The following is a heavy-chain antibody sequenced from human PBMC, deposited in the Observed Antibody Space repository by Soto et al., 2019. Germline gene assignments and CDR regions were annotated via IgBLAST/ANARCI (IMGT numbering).Heavy chain of an antibody. CDR1: GGSISSYC. J-gene: IGHJ4*02. CDR2: IYYSGST. Sequence: TSETLSLTCTVSGGSISSYCWSWIRQPPGKGLEWIGYIYYSGSTNYNPSLKSRVTISVDTSKNQFSLKLSSVTAADTAVYYCARVGGYYDSSGYHRHFDYWGQGTLVTVSS. V-gene: IGHV4-59*01. CDR3: ARVGGYYDSSGYHRHFDY. D-gene: IGHD3-22*01.